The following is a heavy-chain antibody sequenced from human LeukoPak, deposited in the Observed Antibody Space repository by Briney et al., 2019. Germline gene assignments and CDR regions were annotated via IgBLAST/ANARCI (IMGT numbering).Heavy chain of an antibody. D-gene: IGHD3-16*01. CDR2: ISSSSSTI. CDR1: GFTFSSYS. J-gene: IGHJ5*02. CDR3: ARGSLYYDYVWGSYPNWFDP. Sequence: PGGSLRLSCAASGFTFSSYSMNWVRQAPGKGLEWVSYISSSSSTIYCADSVKGRFTISRDNAKNSLYLQMNSLRAEDTAVYYCARGSLYYDYVWGSYPNWFDPWGQGTLVTVSS. V-gene: IGHV3-48*04.